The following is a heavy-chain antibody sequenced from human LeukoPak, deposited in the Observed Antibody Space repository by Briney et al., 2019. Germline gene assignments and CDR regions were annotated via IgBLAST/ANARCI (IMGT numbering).Heavy chain of an antibody. CDR2: INSDSGFT. CDR3: ARNFDMKGFDP. CDR1: GYTFTGYY. J-gene: IGHJ5*02. V-gene: IGHV1-2*02. D-gene: IGHD3-9*01. Sequence: SVKLSFKASGYTFTGYYMNWVRQAPGQGLEWMGWINSDSGFTKYAQKFQGRVTMTRDTSITTVYMDLTRLTSDDTAVYYCARNFDMKGFDPWGQGTLVTVSS.